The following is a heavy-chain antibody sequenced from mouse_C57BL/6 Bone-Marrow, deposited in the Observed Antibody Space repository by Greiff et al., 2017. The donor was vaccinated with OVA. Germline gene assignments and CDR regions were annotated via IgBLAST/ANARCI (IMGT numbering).Heavy chain of an antibody. D-gene: IGHD1-1*01. CDR2: IRNKANNPAT. CDR1: GFTFSDAW. CDR3: TREITPVVERAPAWCAY. J-gene: IGHJ3*01. Sequence: EVQVVESGGGLVQPGGSMKLSCAASGFTFSDAWMDWVRQSPEKGLEWVAEIRNKANNPATYYAESVQGRFTISSDDSKSSVYLQMNSLSAEDTGIYYCTREITPVVERAPAWCAYWGQGTLVTVSA. V-gene: IGHV6-6*01.